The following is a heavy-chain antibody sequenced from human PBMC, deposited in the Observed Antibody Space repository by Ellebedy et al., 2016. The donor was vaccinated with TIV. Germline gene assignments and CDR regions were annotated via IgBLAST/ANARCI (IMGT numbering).Heavy chain of an antibody. CDR1: GGSISSGSYY. Sequence: LRLSXNVSGGSISSGSYYWTWIRQHPGKGLEWIGYIYHSGSTYYNPSLKSRVTISVDTSRNQFSLKLNSVTAADTAVYFCARDRLLGDAYSPVYGLDVWGQGTTVTVSS. CDR3: ARDRLLGDAYSPVYGLDV. CDR2: IYHSGST. V-gene: IGHV4-31*03. D-gene: IGHD5-24*01. J-gene: IGHJ6*02.